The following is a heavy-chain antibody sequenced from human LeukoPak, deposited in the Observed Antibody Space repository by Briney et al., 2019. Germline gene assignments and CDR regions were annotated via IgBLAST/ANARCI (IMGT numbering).Heavy chain of an antibody. CDR1: GGSMSVYC. CDR2: TFTSGST. D-gene: IGHD5-18*01. Sequence: PSETLSLTCSVSGGSMSVYCWSWIRQAAGKGLEWIGRTFTSGSTTYNPSLKSRVTMSVDTSSNQFSLELNSVTAADTAVYYCARRLVGDTYMVSEWGQGTLVTVSS. J-gene: IGHJ4*02. CDR3: ARRLVGDTYMVSE. V-gene: IGHV4-4*07.